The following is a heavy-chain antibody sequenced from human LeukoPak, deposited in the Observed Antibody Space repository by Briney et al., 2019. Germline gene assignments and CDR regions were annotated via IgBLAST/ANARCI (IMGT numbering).Heavy chain of an antibody. V-gene: IGHV4-31*03. Sequence: SQTLSLTCTVSGGSISSGGYYWSWIRQHPGKGLEWIGYIYYSGSTYYNPSLKSRVTISIDTSKNQFSLKLSSVTAADTAVYYCARESLKDERAFDYWGQGTLVTVSS. J-gene: IGHJ4*02. CDR3: ARESLKDERAFDY. D-gene: IGHD5-24*01. CDR2: IYYSGST. CDR1: GGSISSGGYY.